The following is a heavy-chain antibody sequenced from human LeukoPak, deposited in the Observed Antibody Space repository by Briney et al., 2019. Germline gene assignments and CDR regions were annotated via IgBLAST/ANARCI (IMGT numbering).Heavy chain of an antibody. Sequence: GGSLRLSCAASEFTFSRYSMNWVRQAPGKGLEWVSTISSTSTYIYYADSVRGRFTISRDNTKNSVDLQMNSLRADDTAVYYCTRYVSLTQPGGFDYWGHGSLVTVSS. CDR3: TRYVSLTQPGGFDY. V-gene: IGHV3-21*01. D-gene: IGHD3-10*02. CDR1: EFTFSRYS. CDR2: ISSTSTYI. J-gene: IGHJ4*01.